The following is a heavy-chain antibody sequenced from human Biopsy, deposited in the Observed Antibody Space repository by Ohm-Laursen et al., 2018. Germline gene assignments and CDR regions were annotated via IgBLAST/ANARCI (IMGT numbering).Heavy chain of an antibody. D-gene: IGHD3-3*01. CDR1: AYSLADHR. J-gene: IGHJ5*01. Sequence: ASVSPSCKASAYSLADHRVHSVRHAPGRGLGWMGWIDPKSGGTNYAQKFQGRVTMTRDTSISTTYMELRRLTSDDTAVFYCARELGDFWGGRQFDFWGQGTLVTVSS. CDR2: IDPKSGGT. V-gene: IGHV1-2*02. CDR3: ARELGDFWGGRQFDF.